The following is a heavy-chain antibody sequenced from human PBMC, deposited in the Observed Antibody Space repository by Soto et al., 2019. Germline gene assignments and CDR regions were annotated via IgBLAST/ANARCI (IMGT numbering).Heavy chain of an antibody. CDR1: GGSISSGDYS. D-gene: IGHD1-7*01. CDR3: ASDLDGTIFRGRP. J-gene: IGHJ5*02. Sequence: QLQLQESGSGLVKPSQTLSLTCAVSGGSISSGDYSWSWIRQPPGKGLEWIGYIYQTGRTYYNPSLESRVTGPLARSKNQFSLKLSAVTAADTAVYYWASDLDGTIFRGRPWGQGTLVTVSS. CDR2: IYQTGRT. V-gene: IGHV4-30-2*01.